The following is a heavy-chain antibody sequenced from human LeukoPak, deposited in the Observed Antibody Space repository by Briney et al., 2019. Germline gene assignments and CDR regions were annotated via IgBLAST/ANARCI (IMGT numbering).Heavy chain of an antibody. Sequence: SETLSLICTVSGGSISPLYWGWIRQPPGEGLEFIWYIYYSGTANYNPSLRSRVTLSVDTSKNQFSLKLSSVTAADTAVYYCARGGVAAKYYFDYWGPGTLVTVSS. CDR2: IYYSGTA. D-gene: IGHD3-10*01. V-gene: IGHV4-59*11. J-gene: IGHJ4*02. CDR3: ARGGVAAKYYFDY. CDR1: GGSISPLY.